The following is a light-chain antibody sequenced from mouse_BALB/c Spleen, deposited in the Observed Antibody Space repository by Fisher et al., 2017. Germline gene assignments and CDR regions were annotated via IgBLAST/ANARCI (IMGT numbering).Light chain of an antibody. CDR2: DTS. V-gene: IGKV4-59*01. J-gene: IGKJ1*01. CDR3: QQWSSNPWT. Sequence: IVLTQSPAIMSASPGEKVTMTCSASSSVSYMHWYQQKSGTSPKRWIYDTSKLASGVPARFSGSGSGTSYSLTINSMEAEDAATYYCQQWSSNPWTFGGGTKLEIK. CDR1: SSVSY.